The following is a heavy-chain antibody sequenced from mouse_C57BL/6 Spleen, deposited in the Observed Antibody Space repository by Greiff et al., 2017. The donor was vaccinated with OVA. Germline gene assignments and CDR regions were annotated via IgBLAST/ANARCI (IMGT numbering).Heavy chain of an antibody. J-gene: IGHJ2*01. V-gene: IGHV1-69*01. CDR3: ARVPPSGRDYFDY. D-gene: IGHD2-10*02. Sequence: QVQLKQPGAELVMPGASVKLSCKASGYTFTSYWMHWVKQRPGQGLEWIGEIDPSDSYTNYNQKFKGKSTLTVDKSSSTAYMQLSSLTSEDSAVYYCARVPPSGRDYFDYWGQGTTLTVSS. CDR1: GYTFTSYW. CDR2: IDPSDSYT.